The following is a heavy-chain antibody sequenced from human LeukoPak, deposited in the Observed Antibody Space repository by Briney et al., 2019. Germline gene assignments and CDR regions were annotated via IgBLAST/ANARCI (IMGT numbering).Heavy chain of an antibody. D-gene: IGHD3-22*01. V-gene: IGHV3-23*01. Sequence: GGSLRLSCAASGFTFSSYWMHWVRQAPGKGLEWVSGISFSGDSTYYSDSVKGRFTISRDNSKNTLYLEMNNLRVEDTAVYYCARRDYYDSSGYSPLFDYWGQGTLVTVSS. CDR1: GFTFSSYW. CDR2: ISFSGDST. J-gene: IGHJ4*02. CDR3: ARRDYYDSSGYSPLFDY.